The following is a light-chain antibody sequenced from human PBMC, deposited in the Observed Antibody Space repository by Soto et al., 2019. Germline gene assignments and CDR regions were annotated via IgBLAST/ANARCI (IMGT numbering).Light chain of an antibody. V-gene: IGKV3-20*01. CDR1: QSVSGTY. CDR3: QQDGGAIT. CDR2: GAS. Sequence: EIVLTQSPGTLSLSPGERATLFCRASQSVSGTYLAWYQQKPGQAPRLLIYGASSRATGIPDRFSGRGSGTDFTLTVSRMEPEDFVVYCCQQDGGAITFGQGTRLEI. J-gene: IGKJ5*01.